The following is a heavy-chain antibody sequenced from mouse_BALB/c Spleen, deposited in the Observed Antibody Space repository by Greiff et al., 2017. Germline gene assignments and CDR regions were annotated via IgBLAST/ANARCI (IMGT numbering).Heavy chain of an antibody. D-gene: IGHD1-1*01. V-gene: IGHV5-12-1*01. J-gene: IGHJ2*01. CDR2: ISSGGGST. Sequence: EVKLMESGGGLVKPGGSLKLSCAASGFAFSSYDMSWVRQTPEKRLEWVAYISSGGGSTYYPDTVKGRFTISRDNAKNTLYLQMSSLKSEDTAMYYCARNYGSNFDYWGQGTTLTVSS. CDR1: GFAFSSYD. CDR3: ARNYGSNFDY.